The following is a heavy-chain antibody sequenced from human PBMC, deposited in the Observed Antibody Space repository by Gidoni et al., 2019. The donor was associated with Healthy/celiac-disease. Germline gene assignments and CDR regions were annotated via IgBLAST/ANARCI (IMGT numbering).Heavy chain of an antibody. J-gene: IGHJ4*02. Sequence: EVQLVESGGGLVQPGGSLRLSCAASGFTVSSNYMSWVRQAPGKGLEWVSVIYSGGSTYYADSVKGRFTISRDNSKNTLYLQRNSLRAEDTAVYYCARVKTRYCSGGSCPDYWGQGTLVTVSS. CDR1: GFTVSSNY. CDR3: ARVKTRYCSGGSCPDY. CDR2: IYSGGST. V-gene: IGHV3-66*01. D-gene: IGHD2-15*01.